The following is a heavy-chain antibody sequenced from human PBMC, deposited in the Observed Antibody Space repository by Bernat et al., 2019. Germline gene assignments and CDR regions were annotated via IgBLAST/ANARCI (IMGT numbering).Heavy chain of an antibody. J-gene: IGHJ3*02. V-gene: IGHV3-30*18. D-gene: IGHD6-13*01. CDR3: AKDVSSSWYDAFDI. CDR1: GFTFSSYG. CDR2: ISYDGSNK. Sequence: QVQLVESGGGVVQPGRSLRLSCAASGFTFSSYGMHWVRQAPGKGLEWVAVISYDGSNKYYADSVKGRFTISRDNSKNTLYLQMNSLRAEDTAVYYCAKDVSSSWYDAFDIWGQGTMVTVSS.